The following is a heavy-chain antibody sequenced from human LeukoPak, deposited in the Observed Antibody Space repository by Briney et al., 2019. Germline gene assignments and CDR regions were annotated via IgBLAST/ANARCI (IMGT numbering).Heavy chain of an antibody. J-gene: IGHJ3*01. CDR3: VRDRSCGPVETFDV. CDR2: IWYDGSNK. D-gene: IGHD6-13*01. V-gene: IGHV3-33*01. CDR1: GFTFSTYG. Sequence: QPGGSLRLSCAASGFTFSTYGMHWVRQAPGKGLEWVAVIWYDGSNKYYADSVKGRFTISRDNSENTLYLQMNSLRAGDTAVYYCVRDRSCGPVETFDVWGQGTMVTVSS.